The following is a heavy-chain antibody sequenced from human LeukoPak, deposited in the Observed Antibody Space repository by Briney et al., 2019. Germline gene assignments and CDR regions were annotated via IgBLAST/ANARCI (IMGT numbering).Heavy chain of an antibody. D-gene: IGHD3/OR15-3a*01. CDR3: ARDPSGTGTGFDI. CDR2: VYEGGDI. CDR1: GFTVSRTY. Sequence: GGSLRLSCAALGFTVSRTYMRWVRQAPGKGLEWVSVVYEGGDIYYADSVRGKFAISRNNSKNTVYLQMNGLRGEDTAVYYCARDPSGTGTGFDIWGQGTMVTVSS. J-gene: IGHJ3*02. V-gene: IGHV3-66*01.